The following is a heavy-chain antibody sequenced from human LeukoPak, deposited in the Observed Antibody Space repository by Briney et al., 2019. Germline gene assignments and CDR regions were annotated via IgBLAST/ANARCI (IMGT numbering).Heavy chain of an antibody. V-gene: IGHV1-3*03. CDR1: GYSFTTYP. D-gene: IGHD5-18*01. J-gene: IGHJ4*02. Sequence: ASVKVSCKASGYSFTTYPMHWVRQAPGQRLEWMGWINAGNGNTKYSQDFQGRVTITRDTSASTAYMELSSLRSEDVAVYYCARDRGGQLDYWGQGTLVTVSS. CDR2: INAGNGNT. CDR3: ARDRGGQLDY.